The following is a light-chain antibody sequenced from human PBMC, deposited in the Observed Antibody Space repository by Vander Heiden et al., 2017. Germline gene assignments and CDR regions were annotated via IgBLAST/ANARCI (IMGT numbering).Light chain of an antibody. CDR3: QQYYNNPIT. J-gene: IGKJ5*01. Sequence: DILMTQSPDSLAVSLGERATINCKSSQSVLFTSNNNSYLAWYQQKPGLPPKLLIYWASTRESGVPDRFSGSGSGADFTLSISSLQAEDVAVYYCQQYYNNPITFGQGTRLEIK. CDR2: WAS. CDR1: QSVLFTSNNNSY. V-gene: IGKV4-1*01.